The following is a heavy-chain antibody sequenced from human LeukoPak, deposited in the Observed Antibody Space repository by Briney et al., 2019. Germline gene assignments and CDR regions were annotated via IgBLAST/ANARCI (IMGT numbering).Heavy chain of an antibody. CDR2: ISSGSTYV. CDR1: GFTFSSYS. J-gene: IGHJ4*02. CDR3: ARDPQRYCSSNSCLVDY. V-gene: IGHV3-21*01. Sequence: TGGSLRLSCTASGFTFSSYSMNWVRQAPGKGLEWLSSISSGSTYVCYADSVKGRFTISRDNAKNSLYLQMNSLTAEDTAVYYCARDPQRYCSSNSCLVDYWGQGTLVTVSS. D-gene: IGHD2-2*01.